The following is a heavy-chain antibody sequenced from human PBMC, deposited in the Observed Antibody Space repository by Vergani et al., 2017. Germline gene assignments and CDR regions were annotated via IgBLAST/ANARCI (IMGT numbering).Heavy chain of an antibody. D-gene: IGHD4-11*01. CDR3: ARAGYSNLYYYYYYMDV. J-gene: IGHJ6*03. CDR2: INHSGST. CDR1: GGSFSGYY. V-gene: IGHV4-34*01. Sequence: QVQLQQWGAGLLKPSETLSLTCAVYGGSFSGYYWSWIRQPPGKGLEWIGEINHSGSTNYNPSLKSRVTISVDTSKNQFSLKLSSVTAADTAVYYCARAGYSNLYYYYYYMDVWGKGTTVTVSS.